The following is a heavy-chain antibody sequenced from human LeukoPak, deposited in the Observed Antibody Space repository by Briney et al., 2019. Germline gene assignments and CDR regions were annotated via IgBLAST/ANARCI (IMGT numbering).Heavy chain of an antibody. D-gene: IGHD3-10*02. CDR1: EFTFSSYA. J-gene: IGHJ6*04. Sequence: GGSLRLSCAASEFTFSSYAMHWVRQAPDKGLEWVSYISSSGSTIYYADSVKGRFTISRDNAKNSLYLQMNSLRAEDTAVYYCAELGITMIGGVWGKGTTVTISS. CDR2: ISSSGSTI. CDR3: AELGITMIGGV. V-gene: IGHV3-48*03.